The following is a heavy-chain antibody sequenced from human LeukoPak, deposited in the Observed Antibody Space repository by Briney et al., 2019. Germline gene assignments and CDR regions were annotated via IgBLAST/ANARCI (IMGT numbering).Heavy chain of an antibody. CDR1: GFTFSSYW. CDR2: ISGSGVST. CDR3: AKASAWYYFDY. Sequence: PGGSLRLSCAVSGFTFSSYWMNWVRQAPGKGLEWVSAISGSGVSTYYADSVKGRFTISRDNSKNTLYLQMSSLRVEDTAVYYCAKASAWYYFDYWGQGILVTVSS. V-gene: IGHV3-23*01. J-gene: IGHJ4*02. D-gene: IGHD2-8*01.